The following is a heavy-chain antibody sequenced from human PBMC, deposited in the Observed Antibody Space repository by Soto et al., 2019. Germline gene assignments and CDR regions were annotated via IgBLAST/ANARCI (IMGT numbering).Heavy chain of an antibody. CDR3: ARGSRWFDP. V-gene: IGHV4-34*01. CDR2: INHSGST. Sequence: TLSLTCAVYGGSFSGYYRSWIRQPPGKGLEWIGEINHSGSTNYNPSLKSRVTISVDTSKNQFSLKLSSVTAADTAVYYCARGSRWFDPWGQGTLVTVSS. J-gene: IGHJ5*02. CDR1: GGSFSGYY.